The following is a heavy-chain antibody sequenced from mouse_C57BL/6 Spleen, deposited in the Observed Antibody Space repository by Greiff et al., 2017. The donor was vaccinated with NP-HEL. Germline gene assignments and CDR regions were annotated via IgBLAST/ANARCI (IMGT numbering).Heavy chain of an antibody. V-gene: IGHV5-4*01. CDR1: GFTFSSYA. Sequence: EVMLVESGGGLVKPGGSLKLSCAASGFTFSSYAMSWVRQTPEKRLEWVATISDGGSYTYYPDNVKGRFTISRDNAKNNLYLQMSRLKSDDTAMYYCARDGANFFDYWGQGTTLTVSS. CDR3: ARDGANFFDY. J-gene: IGHJ2*01. CDR2: ISDGGSYT. D-gene: IGHD1-1*01.